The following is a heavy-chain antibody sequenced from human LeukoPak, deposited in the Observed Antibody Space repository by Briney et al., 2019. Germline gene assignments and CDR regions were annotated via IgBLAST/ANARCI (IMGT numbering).Heavy chain of an antibody. CDR2: IDWDDDK. CDR3: ARILTTVTHDAFDI. Sequence: SGPTLVKSTQTLTPTCTFSGFSLSTSGMCVSWIRQPPGKALEWLARIDWDDDKYYSTSLKTRLTISKDTSKNQVVLTMTNMDPVDTATYYCARILTTVTHDAFDIWGQGTMVTVSS. J-gene: IGHJ3*02. D-gene: IGHD4-17*01. CDR1: GFSLSTSGMC. V-gene: IGHV2-70*11.